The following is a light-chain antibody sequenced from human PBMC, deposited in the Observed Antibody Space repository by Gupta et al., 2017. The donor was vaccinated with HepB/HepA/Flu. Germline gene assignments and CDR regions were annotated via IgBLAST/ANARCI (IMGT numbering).Light chain of an antibody. CDR1: QRVSSF. Sequence: IVLTQSPATLSLSPGERATLSCRASQRVSSFLAWYQQKPGQAPRLLIYDTSSRATGIPARFSGSGSGTDFTLTISSLEPEDFAVYYCQQRTNWPTFTFGPGTKVDIK. V-gene: IGKV3-11*01. CDR3: QQRTNWPTFT. CDR2: DTS. J-gene: IGKJ3*01.